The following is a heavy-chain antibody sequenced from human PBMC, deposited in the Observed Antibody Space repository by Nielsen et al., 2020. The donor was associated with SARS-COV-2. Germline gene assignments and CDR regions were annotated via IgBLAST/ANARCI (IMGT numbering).Heavy chain of an antibody. CDR1: GLTFSSSW. Sequence: GGSLRPSCAASGLTFSSSWMVWVRQAPGKGLEWVANINEDGSVVNYVDSVKGRFTISRDNAGKSLYLQMNSLRAEDTAVYYCARDAAYSRFDYWGQGTLVTVSS. V-gene: IGHV3-7*05. D-gene: IGHD4-11*01. J-gene: IGHJ4*02. CDR3: ARDAAYSRFDY. CDR2: INEDGSVV.